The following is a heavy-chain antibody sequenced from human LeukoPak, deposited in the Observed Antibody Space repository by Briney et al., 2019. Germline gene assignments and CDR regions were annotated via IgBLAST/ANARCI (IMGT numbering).Heavy chain of an antibody. J-gene: IGHJ3*02. V-gene: IGHV3-21*01. D-gene: IGHD1-26*01. Sequence: GGSLRLSCAASGFTFSSYGMHWVRQAPGKGLEWVSSISSSSSYIYYADSVRGRFTISRDNAKNSLYLQMNSLRAEDTAVYYCARDRGATNAFDIWGQGTMVTVSS. CDR3: ARDRGATNAFDI. CDR2: ISSSSSYI. CDR1: GFTFSSYG.